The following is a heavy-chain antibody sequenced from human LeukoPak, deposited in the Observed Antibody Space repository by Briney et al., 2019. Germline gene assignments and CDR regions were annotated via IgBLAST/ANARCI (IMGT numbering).Heavy chain of an antibody. D-gene: IGHD1-14*01. V-gene: IGHV1-2*02. CDR3: ARIGYNHYFDY. CDR1: GYTFTDYY. Sequence: GASVKVSCKASGYTFTDYYLHWVRQAPGQGPEWMGWINPNSGGTNYAQTFQGRVTMTRDTSITTAYLELSRLRSDDTAVYYCARIGYNHYFDYWGQGTLVTVSS. CDR2: INPNSGGT. J-gene: IGHJ4*02.